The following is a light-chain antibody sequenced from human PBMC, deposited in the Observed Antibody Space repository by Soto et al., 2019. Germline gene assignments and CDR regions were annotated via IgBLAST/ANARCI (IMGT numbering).Light chain of an antibody. CDR2: KTS. V-gene: IGKV1-5*03. CDR3: QQYYRRET. CDR1: QPVDPW. Sequence: DIHMAQSPSTVSASVGDTVTITCRASQPVDPWLAWHQQKPGKAPRVLIYKTSDLENGVPSRFSGSRSGTDYSLNISGLQPDAFATYYCQQYYRRETFGPGTRVEV. J-gene: IGKJ1*01.